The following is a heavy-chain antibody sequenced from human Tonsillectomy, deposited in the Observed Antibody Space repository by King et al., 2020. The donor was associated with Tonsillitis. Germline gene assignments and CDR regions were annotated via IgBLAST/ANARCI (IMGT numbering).Heavy chain of an antibody. D-gene: IGHD6-19*01. J-gene: IGHJ3*02. CDR1: GYTFTTYW. Sequence: VQLVESGAEVKKPGESLKISCKGSGYTFTTYWIAWVRQMPGKGLEWMGTIYPGDSDTRYSPSFQGQVTLSADKSISIAYLQWSSLKASDTAIYYCARVSFSSVWDVGAFDIWGQGTMVTVSS. CDR2: IYPGDSDT. CDR3: ARVSFSSVWDVGAFDI. V-gene: IGHV5-51*01.